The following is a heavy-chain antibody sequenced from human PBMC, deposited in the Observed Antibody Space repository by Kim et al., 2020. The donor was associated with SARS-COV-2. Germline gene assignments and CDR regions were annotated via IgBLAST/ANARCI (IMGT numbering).Heavy chain of an antibody. V-gene: IGHV3-30*18. CDR1: GFTFSSYG. CDR3: AKLGYCSSTNCPPGYYY. Sequence: GGSLRLSCAASGFTFSSYGMHWVRQAPGKGLEWVAVISYDGSNKYYADSVKGRFTISRDNSKNTLYLQMNSLRAEDTAVYYCAKLGYCSSTNCPPGYYY. CDR2: ISYDGSNK. J-gene: IGHJ6*01. D-gene: IGHD2-2*01.